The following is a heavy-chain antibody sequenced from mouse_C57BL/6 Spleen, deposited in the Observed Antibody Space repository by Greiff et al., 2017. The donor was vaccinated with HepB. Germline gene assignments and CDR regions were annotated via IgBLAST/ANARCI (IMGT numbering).Heavy chain of an antibody. CDR2: INYDGSST. CDR1: GFTFSDYY. J-gene: IGHJ1*03. CDR3: ARGYYGYDVWYFDV. Sequence: EVQVVESEGGLVQPGSSMKLSCTASGFTFSDYYMAWVRQVPEKGLEWVANINYDGSSTYYLDSLKSRFIISRDNAKNILYLQMSSLKSEDTATYYCARGYYGYDVWYFDVWGTGTTVTVSS. V-gene: IGHV5-16*01. D-gene: IGHD2-2*01.